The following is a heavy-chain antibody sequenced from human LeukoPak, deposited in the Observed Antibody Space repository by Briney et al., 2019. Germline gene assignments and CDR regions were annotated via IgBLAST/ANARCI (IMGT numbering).Heavy chain of an antibody. V-gene: IGHV4-59*08. Sequence: SGGXXXSYYWSWIRQPPGKGLEWVGYIYYSGSTNYNPSLKSRVTISIDTSKNQFSLKLSSVTAADTAVYYCARQQSYDYVWGSYLPYFDYWGQGTLVTVSS. CDR2: IYYSGST. D-gene: IGHD3-16*02. CDR3: ARQQSYDYVWGSYLPYFDY. J-gene: IGHJ4*02. CDR1: GGXXXSYY.